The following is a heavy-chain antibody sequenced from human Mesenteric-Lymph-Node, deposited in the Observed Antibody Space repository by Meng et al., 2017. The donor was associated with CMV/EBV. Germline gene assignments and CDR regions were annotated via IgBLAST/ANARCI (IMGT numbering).Heavy chain of an antibody. CDR2: INHSGST. CDR1: GGSLSGYY. J-gene: IGHJ4*02. V-gene: IGHV4-34*01. CDR3: ARGSSYDILTGYFDY. D-gene: IGHD3-9*01. Sequence: QVQLNQCGAGLLKPSETLSVTCAVYGGSLSGYYWNWIRQSSEKGLEWIGEINHSGSTTYNPSFTSRIIISVDTSTNQISLNMSSVTAADTAVYYCARGSSYDILTGYFDYWGQGALVTVSS.